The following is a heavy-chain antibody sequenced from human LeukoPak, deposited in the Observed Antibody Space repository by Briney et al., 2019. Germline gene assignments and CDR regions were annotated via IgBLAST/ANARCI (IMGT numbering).Heavy chain of an antibody. D-gene: IGHD6-19*01. J-gene: IGHJ4*02. Sequence: SETLSLTCAVYGGSFSGYYWSWIRQHPGKGLEWIGEINHSGSTNYNPSLKSRVTISVDTSKNQFSLKLSSVTAADTAVYYCACRLGYSSGRPFDYWGQGTLVTVSS. CDR3: ACRLGYSSGRPFDY. V-gene: IGHV4-34*01. CDR2: INHSGST. CDR1: GGSFSGYY.